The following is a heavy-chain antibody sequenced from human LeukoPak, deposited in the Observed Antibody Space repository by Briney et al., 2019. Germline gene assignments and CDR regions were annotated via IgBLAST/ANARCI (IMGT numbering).Heavy chain of an antibody. CDR1: GFTFSSYW. D-gene: IGHD6-6*01. V-gene: IGHV3-7*01. CDR2: IKQDGSEK. CDR3: ARVVFDYYYYYMDV. Sequence: GGSLRLSCAASGFTFSSYWMSWVRQAPGKGLEWVANIKQDGSEKYYVDSVKGRFTISRDNAKNSLYLQMNSLRAEDTAVYYCARVVFDYYYYYMDVWGKGTTVTVSS. J-gene: IGHJ6*03.